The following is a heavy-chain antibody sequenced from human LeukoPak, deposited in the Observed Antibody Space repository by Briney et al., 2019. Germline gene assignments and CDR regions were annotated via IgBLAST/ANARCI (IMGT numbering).Heavy chain of an antibody. CDR2: IYYSGST. Sequence: SETLSPTCTVSGGSISSYYWSWIRQPPGKGLEWIGYIYYSGSTNYNPALKSRVTISVATSTNPFSLKLSTVTAADTAVYYCARGGVAAAGTFDYWGQGTLVTVSS. CDR1: GGSISSYY. J-gene: IGHJ4*02. V-gene: IGHV4-59*01. CDR3: ARGGVAAAGTFDY. D-gene: IGHD6-13*01.